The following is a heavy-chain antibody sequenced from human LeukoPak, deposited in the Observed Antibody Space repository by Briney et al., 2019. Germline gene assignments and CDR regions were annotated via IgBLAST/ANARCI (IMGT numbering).Heavy chain of an antibody. CDR3: ASSLYLYYYYGMDV. J-gene: IGHJ6*02. CDR1: GFTFSSYS. D-gene: IGHD5/OR15-5a*01. CDR2: ISSSGSTI. Sequence: GGSLRLSCAASGFTFSSYSMNWVRQAPGKGLEWVSSISSSGSTIYYADSVKGRFTISRDNAKNSLYLQMNSLRAEDTAVYYCASSLYLYYYYGMDVWGQGTTVTVSS. V-gene: IGHV3-21*04.